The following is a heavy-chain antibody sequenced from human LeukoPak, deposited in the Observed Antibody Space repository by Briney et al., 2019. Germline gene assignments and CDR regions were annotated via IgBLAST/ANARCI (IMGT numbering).Heavy chain of an antibody. V-gene: IGHV4-61*02. CDR1: GGSISSGSYY. D-gene: IGHD3-10*01. CDR2: IYTSGST. CDR3: ASSFYGSGSPSDY. J-gene: IGHJ4*02. Sequence: SETLSLTCTVSGGSISSGSYYWSWIRQPDGKGLEWIGRIYTSGSTNYNPSLKSRVTISVDTSKNQFSLKLSSVTAADTAVYYCASSFYGSGSPSDYWGQGTLVTVSS.